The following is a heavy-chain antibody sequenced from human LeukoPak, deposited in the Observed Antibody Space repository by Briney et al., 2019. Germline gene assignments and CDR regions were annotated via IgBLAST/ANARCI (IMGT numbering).Heavy chain of an antibody. Sequence: GGSLRLSCAASGFTFSRHSMNWVRQAPGKGLEWVSSIGSSSSSIYYADSVKGRLTISRDNAKNSLFLQMNSLRAEDTAVYYCAREEQEYFDYWGQGTLVTVSS. CDR3: AREEQEYFDY. CDR1: GFTFSRHS. V-gene: IGHV3-21*01. J-gene: IGHJ4*02. D-gene: IGHD6-13*01. CDR2: IGSSSSSI.